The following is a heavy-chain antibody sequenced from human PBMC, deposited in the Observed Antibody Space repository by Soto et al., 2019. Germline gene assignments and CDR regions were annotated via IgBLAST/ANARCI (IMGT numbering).Heavy chain of an antibody. V-gene: IGHV3-30*18. CDR3: AKDNWSYGYFNGMDV. Sequence: PWGSLRLSCAASVFTFSSYGMHWVRQAPGKGLEWVAVISYDGSNKYYADSVKGRFTISRDNSKNTLYLQMNSLRAEDTAVYYCAKDNWSYGYFNGMDVWGQGTTVTVSS. CDR1: VFTFSSYG. CDR2: ISYDGSNK. J-gene: IGHJ6*02. D-gene: IGHD1-7*01.